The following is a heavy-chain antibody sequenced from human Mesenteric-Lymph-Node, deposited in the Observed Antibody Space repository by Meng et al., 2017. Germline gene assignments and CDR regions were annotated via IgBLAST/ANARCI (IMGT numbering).Heavy chain of an antibody. J-gene: IGHJ4*02. CDR2: IYYSGST. D-gene: IGHD4-17*01. V-gene: IGHV4-30-4*01. Sequence: HVRQPEAGQGMVRPPRPLYLSCTVAIGSTSSGDYSWSWIRQPPGKGLEWIGYIYYSGSTYYNPSLKSRVTISVDTSKNQFSLKLSSVTAADTAVYYCARGPTTYFDYWGQGTLVTVSS. CDR3: ARGPTTYFDY. CDR1: IGSTSSGDYS.